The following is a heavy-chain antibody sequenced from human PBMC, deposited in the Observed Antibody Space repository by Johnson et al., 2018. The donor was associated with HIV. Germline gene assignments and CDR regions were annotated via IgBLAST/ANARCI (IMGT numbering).Heavy chain of an antibody. V-gene: IGHV3-66*01. CDR1: GFTVSSNY. J-gene: IGHJ3*02. D-gene: IGHD5-24*01. CDR3: ARCRDGYTLLSAFDI. CDR2: IYSGGST. Sequence: VQLVESGGGVVQPGRSLRLSCAASGFTVSSNYMSWVRQAPGKGLEWVSVIYSGGSTYYANSVKDRFTISRDNSKNTLYLQMGSLRTEDMAVYYWARCRDGYTLLSAFDIWGQGTMVTVSS.